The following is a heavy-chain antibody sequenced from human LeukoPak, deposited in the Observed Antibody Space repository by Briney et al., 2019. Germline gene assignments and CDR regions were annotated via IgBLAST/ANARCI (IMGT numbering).Heavy chain of an antibody. CDR2: ISASGGTT. D-gene: IGHD3-16*02. Sequence: GGSLRLSCAASGFTFSSYAMSWVRQAPGKGLEWVSAISASGGTTYYADSVKGRFTISRDNSKNTLYLQMNSLRAEDTAVYYCARELDDYVWGSYRPLDYWGQGTLVTVSS. V-gene: IGHV3-23*01. CDR1: GFTFSSYA. CDR3: ARELDDYVWGSYRPLDY. J-gene: IGHJ4*02.